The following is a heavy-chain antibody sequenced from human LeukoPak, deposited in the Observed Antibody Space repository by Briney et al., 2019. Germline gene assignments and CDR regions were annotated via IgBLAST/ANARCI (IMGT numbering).Heavy chain of an antibody. Sequence: ASVTVSFKTSGYTFTDYYIHWVRQAPGQGVEGMGWINPNSGETNSAQKFQGRVTMTGDTSISTAYMELRRVTSDDTAVYYCARDRDYSNTERGFDYWGQGTLVTVSS. CDR2: INPNSGET. D-gene: IGHD4-11*01. V-gene: IGHV1-2*02. CDR1: GYTFTDYY. J-gene: IGHJ4*02. CDR3: ARDRDYSNTERGFDY.